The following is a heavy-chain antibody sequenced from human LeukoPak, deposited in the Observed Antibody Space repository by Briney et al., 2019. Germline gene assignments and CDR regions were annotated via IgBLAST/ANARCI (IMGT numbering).Heavy chain of an antibody. D-gene: IGHD3-3*01. V-gene: IGHV3-11*01. Sequence: GGSLRLSCAASGFTFSDYYMSWIRQAPGKGLEWVSYISSSGSTIYYADSVKGRFTISRDNAKNSLYPQMNSLRAEDTAVYYCARVGYYDFWSGYQDDDAFDIWGQGTMVTVSS. CDR3: ARVGYYDFWSGYQDDDAFDI. J-gene: IGHJ3*02. CDR1: GFTFSDYY. CDR2: ISSSGSTI.